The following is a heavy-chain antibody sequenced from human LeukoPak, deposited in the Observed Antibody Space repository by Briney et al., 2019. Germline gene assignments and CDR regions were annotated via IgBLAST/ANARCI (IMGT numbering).Heavy chain of an antibody. Sequence: GGSLRLSCAASGFTFSNAYMNWVRQAPGKGLEWVGRIKPKTDGETTEYAAPVKGRFSISRDDSKNMLYLQMDSLKTEDTAVYYCITPLPYSAQGGQGTLVTVSS. CDR3: ITPLPYSAQ. CDR2: IKPKTDGETT. CDR1: GFTFSNAY. V-gene: IGHV3-15*07. D-gene: IGHD2-21*01. J-gene: IGHJ4*02.